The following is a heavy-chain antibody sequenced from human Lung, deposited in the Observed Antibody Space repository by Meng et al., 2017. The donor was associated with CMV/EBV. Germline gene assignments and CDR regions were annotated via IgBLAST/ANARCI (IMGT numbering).Heavy chain of an antibody. CDR1: GRSLSCYY. CDR2: INHCGST. V-gene: IGHV4-34*01. CDR3: ASIAAAADTPFDY. Sequence: GSLRLSCAVHGRSLSCYYWSWIRQPPGKGLEWIGEINHCGSTNYNPSLKSRLTISIDTSKNQFSLKQSSVTAADPAVYYCASIAAAADTPFDYWGQGTLVTVSS. D-gene: IGHD6-13*01. J-gene: IGHJ4*02.